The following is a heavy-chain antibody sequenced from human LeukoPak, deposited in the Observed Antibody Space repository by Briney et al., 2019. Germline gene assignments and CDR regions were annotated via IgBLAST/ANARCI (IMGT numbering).Heavy chain of an antibody. Sequence: GGSLRLSCAASGFTFSSYAMSWVRQAPGKGLEWVSAISGSGGSTYYADSVKGRFTISRDNSKNTLYLQMNSLRAEDTAVYYCAKDYYDSSGYWSPYNAFDIWGQGTMDTVSS. CDR1: GFTFSSYA. V-gene: IGHV3-23*01. D-gene: IGHD3-22*01. CDR2: ISGSGGST. J-gene: IGHJ3*02. CDR3: AKDYYDSSGYWSPYNAFDI.